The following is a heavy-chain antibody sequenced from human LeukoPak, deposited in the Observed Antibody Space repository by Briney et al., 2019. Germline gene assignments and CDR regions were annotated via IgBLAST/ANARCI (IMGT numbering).Heavy chain of an antibody. CDR3: ARDQTYGDTRHDAFDI. V-gene: IGHV4-30-4*01. CDR1: GGSISSGDYY. CDR2: IYYSGST. Sequence: SETLSLTCTVSGGSISSGDYYWSWIRQPPGKGLEWIGYIYYSGSTYYNPSLKSRVTISVDTSKNQFSLKLSSVTAADTAVYYCARDQTYGDTRHDAFDIWGQGTMVTVSS. J-gene: IGHJ3*02. D-gene: IGHD5-18*01.